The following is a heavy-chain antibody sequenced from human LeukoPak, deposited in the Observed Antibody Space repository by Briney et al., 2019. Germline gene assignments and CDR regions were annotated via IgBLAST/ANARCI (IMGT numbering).Heavy chain of an antibody. V-gene: IGHV3-48*02. CDR2: IXXXXSTI. Sequence: GGXXRLSCAASGFTFSXXXXXXVRQALGXXXXXXSFIXXXXSTIYXAXSXXXXXXXSKXNAKNSLYLQMNSLRDEDTAVYYCARDSVSANFDYWGQGTLVTVSS. CDR1: GFTFSXXX. CDR3: ARDSVSANFDY. J-gene: IGHJ4*02.